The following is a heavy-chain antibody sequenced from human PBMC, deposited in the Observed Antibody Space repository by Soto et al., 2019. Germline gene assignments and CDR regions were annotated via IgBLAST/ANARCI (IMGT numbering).Heavy chain of an antibody. CDR2: ISYDGGNK. D-gene: IGHD6-13*01. J-gene: IGHJ6*02. CDR3: ARDPPVAGAYYYYYGMDV. CDR1: GFTFSSYA. V-gene: IGHV3-30-3*01. Sequence: GGSLRLSCAASGFTFSSYAMHWVRQAPGKGLEWVAVISYDGGNKYYADSVKGRFTISRDNSKNTLYLQMNSLRAEDTAVYYCARDPPVAGAYYYYYGMDVWGQGTTVTVSS.